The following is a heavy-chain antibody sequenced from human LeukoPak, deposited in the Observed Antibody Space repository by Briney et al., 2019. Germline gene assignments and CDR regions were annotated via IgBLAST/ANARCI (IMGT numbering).Heavy chain of an antibody. CDR3: AKDLSPYYYDSSGHYIPHDALDI. CDR2: IWFDGNNK. J-gene: IGHJ3*02. Sequence: PGGSLRLSCAASGFTFSSYGMHWVRQAPGKGLEWVAVIWFDGNNKYYTDSVKGRFTISRDNSKNTLYLQMNSLRAEGTAIYYCAKDLSPYYYDSSGHYIPHDALDIWGRGTMVTVSS. CDR1: GFTFSSYG. D-gene: IGHD3-22*01. V-gene: IGHV3-33*06.